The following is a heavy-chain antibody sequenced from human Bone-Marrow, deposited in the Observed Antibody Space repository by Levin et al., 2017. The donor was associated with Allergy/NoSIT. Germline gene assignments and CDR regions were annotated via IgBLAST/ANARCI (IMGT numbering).Heavy chain of an antibody. CDR2: INPSGGST. J-gene: IGHJ5*02. Sequence: ASVKVSCKASGYTFTSYYMHWVRQAPGQGLEWMGIINPSGGSTSYAQKFQGRVTMTRDTSTSTVYMELSSLRSEDTAVYYCARDRPDRDLYSSSGYWFDPWGQGTLVTVSS. V-gene: IGHV1-46*01. CDR1: GYTFTSYY. CDR3: ARDRPDRDLYSSSGYWFDP. D-gene: IGHD6-13*01.